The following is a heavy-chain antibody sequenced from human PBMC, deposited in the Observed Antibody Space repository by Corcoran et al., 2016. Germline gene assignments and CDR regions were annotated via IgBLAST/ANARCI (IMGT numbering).Heavy chain of an antibody. CDR3: ARGGDSVVVVAATRSVGFDP. V-gene: IGHV4-34*01. Sequence: QVQLQQWGAGLLKPSETLSLTCAVYGGSFSGYYWSWIRQPPGKGLEWIGEINHSGSTNYNPSLKSRVTISVDTSKNQFSLKLSSVTAADTAVYYCARGGDSVVVVAATRSVGFDPWGQGTLVTVSS. CDR2: INHSGST. CDR1: GGSFSGYY. D-gene: IGHD2-15*01. J-gene: IGHJ5*02.